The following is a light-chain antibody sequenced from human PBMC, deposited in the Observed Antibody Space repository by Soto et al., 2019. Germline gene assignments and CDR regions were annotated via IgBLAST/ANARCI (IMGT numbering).Light chain of an antibody. CDR3: AVWDDSLSAYV. V-gene: IGLV1-47*02. Sequence: VLTQPPSASGTPGQRVTISCSGSSSNIGINYVYWYQQRPGTAPKLLIYTNDQRPSGVPDRFSGSKSGTSASLAISGLRSEDEGDYYCAVWDDSLSAYVFGTGTKVTVL. J-gene: IGLJ1*01. CDR1: SSNIGINY. CDR2: TND.